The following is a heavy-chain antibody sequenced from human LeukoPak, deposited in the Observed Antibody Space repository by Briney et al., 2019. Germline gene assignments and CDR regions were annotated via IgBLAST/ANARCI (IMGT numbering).Heavy chain of an antibody. D-gene: IGHD2-15*01. CDR1: GYSFTRYW. V-gene: IGHV5-51*01. J-gene: IGHJ4*02. Sequence: GESLKISCKGSGYSFTRYWIAWVRQMPGKGLEWMGIIDPGDSDTRYSTSFQGQVTISADKSISTAYLQWSSLKASDTAIYYCASEYCSGGNCYFDYWGQGTLVTVSS. CDR2: IDPGDSDT. CDR3: ASEYCSGGNCYFDY.